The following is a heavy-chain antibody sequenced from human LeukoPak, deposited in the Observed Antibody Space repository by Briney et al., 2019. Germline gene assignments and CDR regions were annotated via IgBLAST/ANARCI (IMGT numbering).Heavy chain of an antibody. D-gene: IGHD3-22*01. Sequence: GSLRLSCAASGFTFSSYSMNWVRQAPGKGLEWVSSISSSSSYIYYADSVKGRFTISRDNAKNSLYLQMNSLRAEDTAVYYCARVGDYYDSSGHSGMDVWGQGTTVTVSS. J-gene: IGHJ6*02. CDR2: ISSSSSYI. CDR1: GFTFSSYS. V-gene: IGHV3-21*01. CDR3: ARVGDYYDSSGHSGMDV.